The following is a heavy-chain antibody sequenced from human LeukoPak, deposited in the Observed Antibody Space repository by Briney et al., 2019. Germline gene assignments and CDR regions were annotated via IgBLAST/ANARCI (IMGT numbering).Heavy chain of an antibody. CDR1: GFTFSSYE. CDR3: ARYGDDGSGSPNFDY. V-gene: IGHV3-48*02. Sequence: QSGGSLRLSCAASGFTFSSYEMNWVRQAPGKGLEWVSYISSSSSTIYYADSVKGRFTISRDNAKTSLYLQMNSLRDEDTAVYYCARYGDDGSGSPNFDYWGQGTLVTVSS. J-gene: IGHJ4*02. D-gene: IGHD3-10*01. CDR2: ISSSSSTI.